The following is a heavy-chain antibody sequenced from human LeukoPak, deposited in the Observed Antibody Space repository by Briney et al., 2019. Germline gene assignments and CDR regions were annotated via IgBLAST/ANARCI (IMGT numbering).Heavy chain of an antibody. J-gene: IGHJ4*02. CDR1: GFTFDDYA. CDR3: ARATDVLLWFGEFQYFDY. D-gene: IGHD3-10*01. V-gene: IGHV3-9*01. CDR2: ITWNSDNI. Sequence: GGSLRLSCAASGFTFDDYAMHWVRHAPGKGLEWVSGITWNSDNIEYADSVKGRFTISRDNAKNSLYLQMNSLRAEDTAVYYCARATDVLLWFGEFQYFDYWGQGTLVTVSS.